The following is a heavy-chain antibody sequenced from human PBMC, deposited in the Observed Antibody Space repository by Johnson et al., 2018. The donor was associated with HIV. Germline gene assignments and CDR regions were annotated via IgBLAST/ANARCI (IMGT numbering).Heavy chain of an antibody. Sequence: EVHLVESGGGLVQPGGSLRLSCAASGFTFSRYDMNWVRQATGKGLEWVSAIGTAGDTYYAGSVKGRFTISRDNAKNSLYMQMNSLTTEDTAAYYCARGGGCGGDCYSGFDAFDIWGQGTMVTVS. CDR2: IGTAGDT. D-gene: IGHD2-21*01. J-gene: IGHJ3*02. V-gene: IGHV3-13*01. CDR3: ARGGGCGGDCYSGFDAFDI. CDR1: GFTFSRYD.